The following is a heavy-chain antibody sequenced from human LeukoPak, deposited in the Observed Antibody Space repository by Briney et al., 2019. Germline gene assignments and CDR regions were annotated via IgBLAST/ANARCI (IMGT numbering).Heavy chain of an antibody. V-gene: IGHV3-30*18. Sequence: GGSLRLSCAASAFTFSSYGMYWVRQAPAKGLEWVAVISYDGSNKYYGDSVKGRFTISRDNSKNTLFLQMNSLRAEDTAVYYCAKGGTYYYDTSSAYDWSDYFHYWGQGTLVTVSS. J-gene: IGHJ4*02. CDR2: ISYDGSNK. CDR1: AFTFSSYG. CDR3: AKGGTYYYDTSSAYDWSDYFHY. D-gene: IGHD3-22*01.